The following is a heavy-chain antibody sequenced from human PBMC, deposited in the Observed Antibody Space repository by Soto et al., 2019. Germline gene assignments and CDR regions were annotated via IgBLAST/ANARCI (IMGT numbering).Heavy chain of an antibody. D-gene: IGHD6-19*01. J-gene: IGHJ6*02. CDR3: ASRDNSGWYGPNYYYYGMDV. CDR1: GYTFTSYG. CDR2: ISAYNGNT. V-gene: IGHV1-18*01. Sequence: ASVKVSCKASGYTFTSYGISWVRQAPGQGLEWMGWISAYNGNTNYAQKLQGRVTMTTDTSTNTAYMELRSLRSDDTAVYYCASRDNSGWYGPNYYYYGMDVWGQGTTVTVSS.